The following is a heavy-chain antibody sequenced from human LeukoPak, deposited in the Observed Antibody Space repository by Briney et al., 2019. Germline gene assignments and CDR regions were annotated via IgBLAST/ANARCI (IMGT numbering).Heavy chain of an antibody. CDR2: INPSGGST. V-gene: IGHV1-46*01. CDR3: AGDWELSYYFDY. D-gene: IGHD1-26*01. J-gene: IGHJ4*02. Sequence: ASVKVSFTASGYTFTIYYMHWVRQAPGQGLGWMGIINPSGGSTSYAQKFQGRVTMTRDTSTSTVYMELSSLRSEDTAVYYCAGDWELSYYFDYWGQGTLVTVSS. CDR1: GYTFTIYY.